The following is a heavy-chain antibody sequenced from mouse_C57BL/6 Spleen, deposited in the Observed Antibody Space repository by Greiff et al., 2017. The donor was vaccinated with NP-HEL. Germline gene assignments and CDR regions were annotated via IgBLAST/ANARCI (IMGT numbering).Heavy chain of an antibody. J-gene: IGHJ4*01. D-gene: IGHD3-2*02. CDR3: ALDSSGNYYAMDY. CDR1: GYTFTSYW. CDR2: IHPNSGST. V-gene: IGHV1-64*01. Sequence: QVQLQQPGAELVKPGASVKLSCKASGYTFTSYWMHWVKQRPGQGLEWIGMIHPNSGSTNYNEKFKSKATLTVDKSSSTAYMQLSSLTSEDAAVYYCALDSSGNYYAMDYWGQGTSVTVSS.